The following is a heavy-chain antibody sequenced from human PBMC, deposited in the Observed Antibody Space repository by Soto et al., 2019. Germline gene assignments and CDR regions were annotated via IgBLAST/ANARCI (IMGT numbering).Heavy chain of an antibody. V-gene: IGHV3-30-3*01. CDR2: ISYDGSNK. Sequence: QVQLVDSGGGLVQPGRSLRLSCAASGFLFNTYAMHWVRQAPGKGLEWVAVISYDGSNKYYADSVKGRFTISRDNSKNTLYLQMNSLRAEDTAVYYCARDRYYYDSSGRLTSRYYYYYGMDVWGQGTTVTVSS. D-gene: IGHD3-22*01. CDR3: ARDRYYYDSSGRLTSRYYYYYGMDV. CDR1: GFLFNTYA. J-gene: IGHJ6*02.